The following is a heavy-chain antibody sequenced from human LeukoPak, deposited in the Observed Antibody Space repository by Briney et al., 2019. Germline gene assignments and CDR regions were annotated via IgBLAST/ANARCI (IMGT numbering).Heavy chain of an antibody. V-gene: IGHV3-48*03. Sequence: GGSLRLSCAASGFTFSSYEMNWVRQAPGKGLEWVSYISSSGSTIYYADSVKGRFTISRDNAKNSLYLQMNSLRAEDTAVYYCARILEGCLDYWGQGTLVTVSS. CDR2: ISSSGSTI. CDR1: GFTFSSYE. D-gene: IGHD1-1*01. J-gene: IGHJ4*02. CDR3: ARILEGCLDY.